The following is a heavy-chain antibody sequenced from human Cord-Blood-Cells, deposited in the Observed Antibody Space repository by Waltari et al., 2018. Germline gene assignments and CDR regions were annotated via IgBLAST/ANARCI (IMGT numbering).Heavy chain of an antibody. V-gene: IGHV4-34*01. CDR3: ARVFAMSYDSSGYYFDY. Sequence: VQLQQWGAGLLKPSATLSLTCAVYGGSFSGYYWSWIRQPPGKGLEWIGEINHSGSTNYNPSLKSRVTISVDTSKNQFSLKLSSVTAADTAVYYCARVFAMSYDSSGYYFDYWGQGTLVTVSS. CDR1: GGSFSGYY. D-gene: IGHD3-22*01. J-gene: IGHJ4*02. CDR2: INHSGST.